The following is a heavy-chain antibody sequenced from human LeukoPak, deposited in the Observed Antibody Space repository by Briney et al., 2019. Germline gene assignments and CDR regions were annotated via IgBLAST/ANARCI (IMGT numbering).Heavy chain of an antibody. D-gene: IGHD6-13*01. CDR2: INPNSGGT. J-gene: IGHJ4*02. CDR3: ARDDKVSRAAGTGY. CDR1: GYTFTNYY. V-gene: IGHV1-2*02. Sequence: ASVKVSCKASGYTFTNYYMHWVRQAPGQGLEWMGWINPNSGGTNYAQKFQGRVTMTRDTSISTAYMELSRLRSDDTAVYYCARDDKVSRAAGTGYWGQGTLVTVSS.